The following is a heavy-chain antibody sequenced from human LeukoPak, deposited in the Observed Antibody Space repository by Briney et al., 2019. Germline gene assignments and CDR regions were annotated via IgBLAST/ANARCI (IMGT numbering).Heavy chain of an antibody. CDR3: ARDPGGAAGTTFDY. J-gene: IGHJ4*02. Sequence: SQTHSLTCAISGDSVSSNSAAWNWIRQSPSRGLEWLGRTYCGSKWYNDYAVSVKSRITINPDTSKNQFSLQLNSVTPEDTAVYYCARDPGGAAGTTFDYWGQGTLVTVSS. D-gene: IGHD6-13*01. V-gene: IGHV6-1*01. CDR1: GDSVSSNSAA. CDR2: TYCGSKWYN.